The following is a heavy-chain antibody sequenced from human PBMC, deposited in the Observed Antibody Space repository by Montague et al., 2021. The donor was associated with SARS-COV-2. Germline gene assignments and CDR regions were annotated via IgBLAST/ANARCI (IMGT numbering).Heavy chain of an antibody. J-gene: IGHJ6*02. V-gene: IGHV6-1*01. Sequence: CAISGDSVSTHSGDWVWMRQSPSRGLEWLGRTYYRSQWYNDYAVSLKTRITITPDTSKNPFSLQLRSVTPDDTAVYYCARMAVAPRPGAYYGMDVWGQGTTVTVSS. CDR3: ARMAVAPRPGAYYGMDV. D-gene: IGHD6-6*01. CDR2: TYYRSQWYN. CDR1: GDSVSTHSGD.